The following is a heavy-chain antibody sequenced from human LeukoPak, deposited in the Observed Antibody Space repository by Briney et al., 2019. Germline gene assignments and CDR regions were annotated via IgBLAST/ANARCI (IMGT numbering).Heavy chain of an antibody. V-gene: IGHV3-23*01. CDR2: ISGSGAST. CDR3: AKRNPLDY. Sequence: GGSLRLSCKASGFSFSNFGISWVRQAPGKGLEWVSAISGSGASTYYADSVKGRFTISRDNSKNTLYLQMNSLRAEDTAVYYCAKRNPLDYWGQGTLVTVSS. J-gene: IGHJ4*02. CDR1: GFSFSNFG. D-gene: IGHD1-14*01.